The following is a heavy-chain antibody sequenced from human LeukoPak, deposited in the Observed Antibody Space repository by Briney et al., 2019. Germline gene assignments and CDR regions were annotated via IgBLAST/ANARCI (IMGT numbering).Heavy chain of an antibody. J-gene: IGHJ4*02. CDR3: VRYCSSTTCYTRAVDY. CDR2: IYHSGSA. D-gene: IGHD2-2*02. V-gene: IGHV4-38-2*02. CDR1: GYSITSGYN. Sequence: SETLSLTCTVSGYSITSGYNWAWIRQPPGKVLEWIGSIYHSGSAYYSPSLKSRVTISVDTSKNQFSLKLSSVTAADTAVYYCVRYCSSTTCYTRAVDYWGQGTLVTVSS.